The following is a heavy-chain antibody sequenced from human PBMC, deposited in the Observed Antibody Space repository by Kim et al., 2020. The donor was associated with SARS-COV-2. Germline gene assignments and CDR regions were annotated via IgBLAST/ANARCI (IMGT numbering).Heavy chain of an antibody. CDR2: IYYRSKWYN. CDR3: VREIVAAGRIDWFDP. Sequence: SQTPSLTCAISGDSVSSNNIVWNWIRQSPSRGLEWLGRIYYRSKWYNDYAVSVKSRITINPDTSKNQFSLQLNSVTPEDTAVYYCVREIVAAGRIDWFDPWGQGTLVTVSS. J-gene: IGHJ5*02. D-gene: IGHD6-13*01. CDR1: GDSVSSNNIV. V-gene: IGHV6-1*01.